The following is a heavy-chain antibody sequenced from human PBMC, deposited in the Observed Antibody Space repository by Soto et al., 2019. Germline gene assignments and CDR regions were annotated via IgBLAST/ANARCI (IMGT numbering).Heavy chain of an antibody. J-gene: IGHJ4*02. CDR2: ISGSGGST. CDR3: AKGPSYDILTGNDY. CDR1: GFTFSSYA. V-gene: IGHV3-23*01. D-gene: IGHD3-9*01. Sequence: EVQLLESGGGLVQPGGSLRLSCAASGFTFSSYAMSWVRQAPGKGLEWVSAISGSGGSTYYADSVKGRFTISRDNSKNTLYLQMNSLRAEDTAVYYCAKGPSYDILTGNDYWGQGTLVTVS.